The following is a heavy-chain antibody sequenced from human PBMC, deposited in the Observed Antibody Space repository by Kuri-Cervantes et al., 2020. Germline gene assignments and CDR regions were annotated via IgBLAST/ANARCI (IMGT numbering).Heavy chain of an antibody. CDR2: IYYSGST. V-gene: IGHV4-30-4*01. D-gene: IGHD4-11*01. J-gene: IGHJ5*02. Sequence: SETLSLTCTVSGGSISSGDYYWSWIRQPPGKGLEWIGYIYYSGSTYYNPSLKSRVTISVDTSKNQFSLKLSSVTAADTAVYYCARVGYSNYWFDPWGQGTLVTVSS. CDR1: GGSISSGDYY. CDR3: ARVGYSNYWFDP.